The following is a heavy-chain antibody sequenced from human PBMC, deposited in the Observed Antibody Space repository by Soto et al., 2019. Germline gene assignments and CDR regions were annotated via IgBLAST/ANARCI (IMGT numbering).Heavy chain of an antibody. V-gene: IGHV4-59*01. D-gene: IGHD6-19*01. Sequence: SETLSLTCTVSGVSITDYYWNWIRQPPGKGLEWIGYIYYNGRPDYNPSLKSRVTVSIDRSKNHFSLILNSVSAADTAMYFCARGGKTSGWYWGFDYWGLGTLVTVSS. CDR1: GVSITDYY. CDR2: IYYNGRP. J-gene: IGHJ4*02. CDR3: ARGGKTSGWYWGFDY.